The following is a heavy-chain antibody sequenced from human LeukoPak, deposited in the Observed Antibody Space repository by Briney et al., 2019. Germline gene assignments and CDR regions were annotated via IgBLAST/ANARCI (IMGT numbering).Heavy chain of an antibody. V-gene: IGHV3-23*01. CDR1: GFTFSSYG. J-gene: IGHJ6*03. CDR2: ISGSGGST. Sequence: PGGSLRLPCAVSGFTFSSYGMSWVRQAPGKGLEWVSAISGSGGSTYYADSVKGRFTISRDNSKNTLYLQMNSLRAEDTAVYYCAKAVEMATISGGAIYYYYYYMDVWGKGTTVTISS. D-gene: IGHD5-24*01. CDR3: AKAVEMATISGGAIYYYYYYMDV.